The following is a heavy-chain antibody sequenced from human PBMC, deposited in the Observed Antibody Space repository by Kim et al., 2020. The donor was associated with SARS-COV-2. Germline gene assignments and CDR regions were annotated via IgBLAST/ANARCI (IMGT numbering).Heavy chain of an antibody. D-gene: IGHD3-22*01. CDR1: GGTFRSYA. CDR3: AGLPYYYDNSGPTFQGYYFDY. CDR2: IIPIFGTA. V-gene: IGHV1-69*13. Sequence: SVKVSCKASGGTFRSYAISWVRQAPGQGLEWMGGIIPIFGTANYAQKFQGRVTITADESTTTAYMELSSLRSEDTAVYYCAGLPYYYDNSGPTFQGYYFDYWGQGTLVTVSS. J-gene: IGHJ4*02.